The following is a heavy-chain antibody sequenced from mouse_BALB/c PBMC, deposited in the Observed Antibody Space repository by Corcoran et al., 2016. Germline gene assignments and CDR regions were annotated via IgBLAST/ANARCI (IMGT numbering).Heavy chain of an antibody. CDR2: IYPYNDDI. J-gene: IGHJ2*01. D-gene: IGHD2-1*01. CDR3: AREVPGGNPFDY. Sequence: EVQLQQSGPELVKPGASVKMSCKASGYTFTSYVIHWVKQKPGQGLEWIGYIYPYNDDIKYNEKFKGKATLTSDKSSSTAYIGLNSLTSEDSAVYYCAREVPGGNPFDYWGQGTTLAVSS. CDR1: GYTFTSYV. V-gene: IGHV1S136*01.